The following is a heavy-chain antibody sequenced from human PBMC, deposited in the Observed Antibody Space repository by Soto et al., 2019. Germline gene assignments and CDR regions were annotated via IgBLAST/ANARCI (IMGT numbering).Heavy chain of an antibody. CDR2: FTGRGGNT. D-gene: IGHD6-13*01. J-gene: IGHJ4*02. Sequence: GGSLRLSCAASGFTFSSFAMSWLRQAPGKGLEWVSTFTGRGGNTYYADSVKGRFTISRDNSKNTLYLQMNSLRAEDTAVYYCAKDRVAAVGTLDYWGQGTLVTVSS. V-gene: IGHV3-23*01. CDR3: AKDRVAAVGTLDY. CDR1: GFTFSSFA.